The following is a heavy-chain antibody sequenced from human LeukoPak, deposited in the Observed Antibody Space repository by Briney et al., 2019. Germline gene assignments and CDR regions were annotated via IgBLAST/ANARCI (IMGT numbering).Heavy chain of an antibody. CDR3: ARGFSSGWYILEGGGSYFDY. CDR1: GFTFSSYA. Sequence: PGGSLRLPCAASGFTFSSYAMSWVRQAPGKGLEWVSAISGSGGSTYYADSVKGRFTISRDNSKNTLYLQMNSLRAEDTAVYYCARGFSSGWYILEGGGSYFDYWGQGTLVTVSS. J-gene: IGHJ4*02. CDR2: ISGSGGST. D-gene: IGHD6-19*01. V-gene: IGHV3-23*01.